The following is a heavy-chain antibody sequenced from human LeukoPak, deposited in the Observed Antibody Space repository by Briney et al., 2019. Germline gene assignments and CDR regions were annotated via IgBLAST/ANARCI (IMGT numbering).Heavy chain of an antibody. J-gene: IGHJ4*02. CDR2: ISYDGSNK. CDR1: GFTFSSYA. D-gene: IGHD4-11*01. V-gene: IGHV3-30-3*01. Sequence: SGGSLRLSCAASGFTFSSYAMHWVRQAPGKGLEWVAVISYDGSNKYYADSVKGRFTISRDNSKNTLFLQMNSLRAEDTAVYYCARHAPSTVNFDYWGQGTLVTVSS. CDR3: ARHAPSTVNFDY.